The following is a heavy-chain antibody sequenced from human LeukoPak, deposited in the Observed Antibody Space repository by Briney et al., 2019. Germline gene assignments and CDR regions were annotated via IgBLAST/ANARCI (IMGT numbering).Heavy chain of an antibody. V-gene: IGHV3-9*03. CDR3: AKGGGRLGYYYMDV. Sequence: PGGSLRLSCAASGFTFDDYAMHWVRQAPGKGLEWVSGISWNSGSIGYADSVKGRFTISRDNAKNSLYLQMNSLRAEDMALYYCAKGGGRLGYYYMDVWGKGTTVTVSS. J-gene: IGHJ6*03. D-gene: IGHD3-16*01. CDR2: ISWNSGSI. CDR1: GFTFDDYA.